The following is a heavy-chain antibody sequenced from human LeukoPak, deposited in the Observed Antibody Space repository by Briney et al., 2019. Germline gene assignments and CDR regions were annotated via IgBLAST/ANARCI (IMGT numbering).Heavy chain of an antibody. Sequence: GGSLRLSCAASGFTFSNYGMHWVRQAPGKGLEWVASIKEDGSEKYYVDSVKGRFTISRDNANNSLYLQMNSLSAEDTAVYYCARGYKANYFDFWGQGILVTVSS. D-gene: IGHD5-18*01. J-gene: IGHJ4*02. CDR1: GFTFSNYG. CDR3: ARGYKANYFDF. CDR2: IKEDGSEK. V-gene: IGHV3-7*04.